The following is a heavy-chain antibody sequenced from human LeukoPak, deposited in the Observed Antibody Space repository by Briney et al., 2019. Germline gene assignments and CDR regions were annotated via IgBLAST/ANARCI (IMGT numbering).Heavy chain of an antibody. CDR1: GFTFSSYA. V-gene: IGHV3-30-3*01. CDR2: ISYDGSNK. D-gene: IGHD3-10*01. Sequence: GGSLRLSCAASGFTFSSYAMHWVRQAPGKGLEWVAVISYDGSNKYYADSVKGRFTVSRDNAKNSLYLQMNSLRAEDTAVYYCARGDYYGSGSYTGDAFDIWGQGTMVTVSS. CDR3: ARGDYYGSGSYTGDAFDI. J-gene: IGHJ3*02.